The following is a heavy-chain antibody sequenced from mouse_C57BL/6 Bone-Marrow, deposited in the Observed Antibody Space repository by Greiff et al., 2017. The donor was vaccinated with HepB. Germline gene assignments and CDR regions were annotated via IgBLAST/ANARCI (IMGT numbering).Heavy chain of an antibody. CDR3: ARVLYGYDY. CDR2: ISDGGSYT. CDR1: GFTFSSYA. V-gene: IGHV5-4*03. J-gene: IGHJ2*01. D-gene: IGHD2-2*01. Sequence: EVKLVESGGGLVKPGGSLKLSCAASGFTFSSYAMSWVRQTPEKRLEWVATISDGGSYTYYPDNVKGRFTISRDNAKNNLYLQMSHLKSEDTAVYYCARVLYGYDYWGQGTTLTVSS.